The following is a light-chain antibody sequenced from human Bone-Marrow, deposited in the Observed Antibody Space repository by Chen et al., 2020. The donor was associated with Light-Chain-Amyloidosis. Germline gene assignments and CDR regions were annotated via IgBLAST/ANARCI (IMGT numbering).Light chain of an antibody. CDR2: DDS. CDR3: QVWDRSSDRPV. V-gene: IGLV3-21*02. Sequence: SYVRTQPSSVSAAPGQPATTACGGNNIGSTSVHWYQQTPGQAPLLVVYDDSDRPSGIPERLAGSNSGNTATLTISRVEAGDEADYYCQVWDRSSDRPVFGGGTKLTVL. CDR1: NIGSTS. J-gene: IGLJ3*02.